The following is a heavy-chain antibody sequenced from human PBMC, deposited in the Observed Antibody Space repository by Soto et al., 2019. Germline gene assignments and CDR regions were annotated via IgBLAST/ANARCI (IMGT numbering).Heavy chain of an antibody. J-gene: IGHJ4*02. CDR2: IIAWGQTI. D-gene: IGHD3-16*01. V-gene: IGHV3-23*01. CDR1: GFVLRTYD. CDR3: VPRLNPRVPDH. Sequence: GGSLRLSCEVSGFVLRTYDASWVRQAPGKGLEWLAVIIAWGQTIYSAESARGRFTISRDDAKNTLHLQIDSLTVEDTAVYYCVPRLNPRVPDHWGQGTLVTVSS.